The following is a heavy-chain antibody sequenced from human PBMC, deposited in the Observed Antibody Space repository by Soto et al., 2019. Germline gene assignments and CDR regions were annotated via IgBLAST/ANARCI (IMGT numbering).Heavy chain of an antibody. CDR1: GFTVSSNY. V-gene: IGHV3-66*01. J-gene: IGHJ5*02. CDR3: ARNLRPYYDYIWGSYRQKWFDP. CDR2: IYSGGST. Sequence: GGSMRLSCAASGFTVSSNYMSWVRQAPGKGLEWVSVIYSGGSTYYADSVKGRFTIFRDNSKNTLYLQMNSLRAEDTAVYYCARNLRPYYDYIWGSYRQKWFDPWGQGTLVTAPQ. D-gene: IGHD3-16*02.